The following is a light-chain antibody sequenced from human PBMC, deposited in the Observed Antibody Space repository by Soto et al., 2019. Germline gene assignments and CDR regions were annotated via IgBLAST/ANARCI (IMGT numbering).Light chain of an antibody. V-gene: IGKV1D-12*01. CDR2: AAS. CDR3: QQANSFPPFT. CDR1: QGIISW. J-gene: IGKJ3*01. Sequence: DIQMTQSPSSVSASVGDRVTITCRASQGIISWLAWYQQKPGKAPKLLIYAASSLQSGVPSRFSGSGSGTDFTLTISSLQPEDFATYYCQQANSFPPFTFGPGTKVDIK.